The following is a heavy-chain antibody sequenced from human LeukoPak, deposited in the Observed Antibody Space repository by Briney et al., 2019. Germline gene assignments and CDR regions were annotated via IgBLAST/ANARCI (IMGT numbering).Heavy chain of an antibody. J-gene: IGHJ4*02. Sequence: ASVKVSCKVSGYTLTEFSMHWVRQAPGKGLEWMGGFDPEDGETIYAQKFQGRVTMTEDTSTDTAYMELSSLRSEDTAVYYCATEAERVVAATSELVYWGQGTLVTVSS. CDR2: FDPEDGET. CDR1: GYTLTEFS. V-gene: IGHV1-24*01. CDR3: ATEAERVVAATSELVY. D-gene: IGHD2-15*01.